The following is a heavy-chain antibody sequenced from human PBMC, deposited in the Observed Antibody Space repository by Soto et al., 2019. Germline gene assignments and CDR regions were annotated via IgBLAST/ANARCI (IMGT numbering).Heavy chain of an antibody. CDR2: IYHRGTT. D-gene: IGHD3-16*01. V-gene: IGHV4-4*02. CDR3: ARVIAGEYYADY. Sequence: SSETLSLTCAVSGDSISNSNWWSWVRQPPGKGLEWIGEIYHRGTTNYNPSLKSRVTVSVAKSKTQFSLNLNSVTAADTAWDYCARVIAGEYYADYGGHGTLGTVS. CDR1: GDSISNSNW. J-gene: IGHJ4*01.